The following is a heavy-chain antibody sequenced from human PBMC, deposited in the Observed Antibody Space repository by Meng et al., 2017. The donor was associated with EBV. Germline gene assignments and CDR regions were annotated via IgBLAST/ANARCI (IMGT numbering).Heavy chain of an antibody. CDR2: INHSGST. CDR3: ARGRWLQPGSYFDY. V-gene: IGHV4-34*01. Sequence: QVQLHRWGAGWLKPSEALSLTCAVYGGSFSGYYWSWIRQPPGKGLEWIGEINHSGSTNYNPSLKSRVTISVDTSKNQFSLKLSSVTAADTAVYYCARGRWLQPGSYFDYWGQGTLVTVSS. J-gene: IGHJ4*02. CDR1: GGSFSGYY. D-gene: IGHD5-24*01.